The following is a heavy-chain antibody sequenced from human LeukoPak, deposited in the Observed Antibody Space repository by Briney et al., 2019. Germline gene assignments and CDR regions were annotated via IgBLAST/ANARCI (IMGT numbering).Heavy chain of an antibody. Sequence: GESLKISCKASGYNFPKSWIGWVRQMPGKGLEWVAIIYPDDSRTNYSPPFQGHVTISVDRSINTAYLQWSSLRASDTAMYYCARPDYFASHDWGQGTLVTVST. CDR1: GYNFPKSW. V-gene: IGHV5-51*01. CDR3: ARPDYFASHD. CDR2: IYPDDSRT. J-gene: IGHJ4*02. D-gene: IGHD3-9*01.